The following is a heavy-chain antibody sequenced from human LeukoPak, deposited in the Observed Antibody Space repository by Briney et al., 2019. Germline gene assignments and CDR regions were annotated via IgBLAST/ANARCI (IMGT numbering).Heavy chain of an antibody. CDR3: ASVHIVVVPAAISRVWFDP. CDR1: GYTFTSYG. D-gene: IGHD2-2*01. CDR2: ISAYNGNT. Sequence: ASVTVSCKASGYTFTSYGISWVRQAPGQGLEWMGWISAYNGNTNYAQKLQGRVTMTTDTSTSTAYMELRSLRSDDTAVYYCASVHIVVVPAAISRVWFDPWGQGTLVTVSS. V-gene: IGHV1-18*01. J-gene: IGHJ5*02.